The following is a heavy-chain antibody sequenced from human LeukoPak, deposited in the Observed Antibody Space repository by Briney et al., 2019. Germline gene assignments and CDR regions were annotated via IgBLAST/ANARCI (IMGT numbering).Heavy chain of an antibody. Sequence: SVKVSCKASGGTFSSYAISWVRQAPGQGLEWMGGIIPIFGTANYAQKFQGRVTITADKSTSTAYMELSSLRSEDTAVYYCARGGGYYGSGSYYELDYWGQGTLVTVSS. J-gene: IGHJ4*02. CDR1: GGTFSSYA. V-gene: IGHV1-69*06. CDR2: IIPIFGTA. D-gene: IGHD3-10*01. CDR3: ARGGGYYGSGSYYELDY.